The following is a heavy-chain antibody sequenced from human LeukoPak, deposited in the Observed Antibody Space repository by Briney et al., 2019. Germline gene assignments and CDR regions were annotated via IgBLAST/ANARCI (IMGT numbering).Heavy chain of an antibody. Sequence: GGSLRLSCAASGFSFSTNWMHWVRQAPGKGLAWVSEINSDGRSTSYADSVKGRFTISRDNAKNTMYLQMNSLRADDTAVYYCARGCSSTKCPADYWGQGALVTVSS. D-gene: IGHD2-2*01. J-gene: IGHJ4*02. CDR1: GFSFSTNW. CDR2: INSDGRST. CDR3: ARGCSSTKCPADY. V-gene: IGHV3-74*01.